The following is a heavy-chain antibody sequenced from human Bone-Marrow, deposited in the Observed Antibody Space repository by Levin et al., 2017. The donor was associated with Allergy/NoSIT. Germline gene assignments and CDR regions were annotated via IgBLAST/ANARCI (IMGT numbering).Heavy chain of an antibody. Sequence: SETLSLTCAVYGGSFSGYYWSWIRQPPGKGLEWIGEINHSGSTNYNPSLKSRVTISVDTSKNQFSLKLSSVTAADTAVYYCARGIGDCSGGSCYSRYYYGMDVWGQGTTVTVSS. CDR2: INHSGST. D-gene: IGHD2-15*01. CDR1: GGSFSGYY. CDR3: ARGIGDCSGGSCYSRYYYGMDV. J-gene: IGHJ6*02. V-gene: IGHV4-34*01.